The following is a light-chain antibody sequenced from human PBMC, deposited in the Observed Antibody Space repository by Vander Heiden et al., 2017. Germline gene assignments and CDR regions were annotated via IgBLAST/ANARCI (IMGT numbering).Light chain of an antibody. V-gene: IGLV2-14*03. CDR3: SSYSSSSNFDV. CDR2: DVS. CDR1: SSDVGANNV. Sequence: QSALTQPASVSGSPGLSITISCTGTSSDVGANNVVSWYQQHQDKAPKLMSYDVSNRPSWVSNRCSASKSGNTASLTISGLQAEGEADYYCSSYSSSSNFDVFGTGTKVTVL. J-gene: IGLJ1*01.